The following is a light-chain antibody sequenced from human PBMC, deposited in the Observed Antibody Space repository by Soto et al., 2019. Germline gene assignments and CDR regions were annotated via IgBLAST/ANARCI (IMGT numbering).Light chain of an antibody. J-gene: IGKJ1*01. CDR1: QSISTW. V-gene: IGKV1-5*03. CDR2: KAS. Sequence: MMTNYPPSILFASVEDRVTITCRASQSISTWLAWYQQEPGKAPKLLIHKASSLQSGVPSRFSGSGSGTDFTLTISSLHPEDFAAYYCQQCYSTPQTFGQGTKVDIK. CDR3: QQCYSTPQT.